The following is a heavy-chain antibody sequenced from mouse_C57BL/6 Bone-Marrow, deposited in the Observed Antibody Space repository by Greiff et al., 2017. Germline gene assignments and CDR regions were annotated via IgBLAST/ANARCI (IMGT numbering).Heavy chain of an antibody. D-gene: IGHD1-1*01. CDR2: ISSGGSYT. Sequence: VQLQQSGGDLVKPGGSLKLSCAASGFTFSSYGMSWVRQTPDKRLEWVATISSGGSYTYYPDSVKGRFTISRDNAKNTLYLQMSSLKSEDTAMYYCARRGYYGSIFYWYFDVWGTGTTVTVSS. CDR3: ARRGYYGSIFYWYFDV. J-gene: IGHJ1*03. V-gene: IGHV5-6*01. CDR1: GFTFSSYG.